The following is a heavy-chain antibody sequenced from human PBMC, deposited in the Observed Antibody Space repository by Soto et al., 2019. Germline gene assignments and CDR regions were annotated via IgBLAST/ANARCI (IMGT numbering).Heavy chain of an antibody. CDR3: ARTYSSSWSPFDY. CDR2: INHSGST. V-gene: IGHV4-34*01. Sequence: QVQLQQWGAGLLKPSETLSLTCAVYGGSFSGYYWSWIRQPPGKGLEWIGEINHSGSTNYNPSLKRRVTISVDPSKNQFSLKLSSVTAADTAVYYCARTYSSSWSPFDYWGQGTLVTVSS. CDR1: GGSFSGYY. J-gene: IGHJ4*02. D-gene: IGHD6-13*01.